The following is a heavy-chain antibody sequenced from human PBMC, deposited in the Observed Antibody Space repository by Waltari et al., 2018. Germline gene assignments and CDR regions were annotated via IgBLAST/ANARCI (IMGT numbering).Heavy chain of an antibody. CDR2: INPDTGGT. V-gene: IGHV1-2*02. CDR1: GYTFTGYY. Sequence: QVQVVQSGAEVKKPGASVKVSCKTSGYTFTGYYIHWVRQAPGQGLAWMGWINPDTGGTNYGQKFQGRVSMTRDTSISTAYMELSSLKSDDTAIYYCTRWTFAMGFDPWGQGTLVTGSS. J-gene: IGHJ5*02. CDR3: TRWTFAMGFDP.